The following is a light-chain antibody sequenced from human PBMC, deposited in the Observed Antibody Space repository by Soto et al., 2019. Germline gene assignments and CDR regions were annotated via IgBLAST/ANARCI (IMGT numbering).Light chain of an antibody. J-gene: IGKJ5*01. Sequence: EIVLTRSPATLSLSPGERATLSCRASQSVSSYLAWYQQKPGQAPGLLIYDASNRATGIPARFSGSGSGTDFTLTISSLEPEDFAVYYCQQRSNWPITFGQGTRLEIK. V-gene: IGKV3-11*01. CDR3: QQRSNWPIT. CDR1: QSVSSY. CDR2: DAS.